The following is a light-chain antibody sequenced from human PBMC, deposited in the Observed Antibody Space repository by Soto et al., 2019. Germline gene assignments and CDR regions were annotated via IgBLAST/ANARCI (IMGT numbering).Light chain of an antibody. CDR3: QQYNSWPYT. CDR1: QSVRTN. CDR2: GAS. V-gene: IGKV3-15*01. J-gene: IGKJ2*01. Sequence: EILMTQSAVTLSVSPGERATLSCRASQSVRTNLAWYRQKPGQSPTLLIYGASTRATGIPARFSASGSGTEFTLTISSLQSEDFEVYYCQQYNSWPYTFGQGTEVEI.